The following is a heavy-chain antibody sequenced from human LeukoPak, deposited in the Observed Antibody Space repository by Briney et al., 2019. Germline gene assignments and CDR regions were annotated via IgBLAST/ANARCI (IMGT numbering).Heavy chain of an antibody. CDR2: INHSGST. V-gene: IGHV4-34*01. J-gene: IGHJ4*02. Sequence: PSETLSLTCAVYGGSFSGYYWSWIRRPPGKGLEWIGEINHSGSTNYNPSLKSRVTISVDTSKNQFSLKLSSVTAADTAVYYCARGSSGPFDYWGQGTLVTVSS. CDR3: ARGSSGPFDY. CDR1: GGSFSGYY. D-gene: IGHD3-22*01.